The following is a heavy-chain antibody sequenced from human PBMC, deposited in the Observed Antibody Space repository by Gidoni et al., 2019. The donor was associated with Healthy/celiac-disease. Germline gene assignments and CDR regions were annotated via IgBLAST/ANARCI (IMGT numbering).Heavy chain of an antibody. CDR3: ARSPVWFGAANFDY. J-gene: IGHJ4*02. CDR2: IYYSGST. V-gene: IGHV4-59*01. CDR1: GGSISSYY. D-gene: IGHD3-10*01. Sequence: QVQLQESGPGLVKPSETLSLTCTVSGGSISSYYWSWIRQPPGKGLEWIGYIYYSGSTNYNPSLKSRVTISVDTSKNQFSLKLSSVTAADTAVYYCARSPVWFGAANFDYWGQGTLVTVSS.